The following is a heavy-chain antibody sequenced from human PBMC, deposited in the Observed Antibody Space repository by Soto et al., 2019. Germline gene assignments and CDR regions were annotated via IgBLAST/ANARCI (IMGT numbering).Heavy chain of an antibody. CDR3: ARDVLITMVRGGLYYYGMDV. D-gene: IGHD3-10*01. CDR1: GGSISSGDYY. V-gene: IGHV4-30-4*01. Sequence: SETLSLTCTVPGGSISSGDYYWSWIRQPPGKGLEWIGYIYYSGSTYYNPSLKSRVTISVDTSKNQFSLKLSSVTAADTAVYYCARDVLITMVRGGLYYYGMDVWGQGTTVTVSS. CDR2: IYYSGST. J-gene: IGHJ6*02.